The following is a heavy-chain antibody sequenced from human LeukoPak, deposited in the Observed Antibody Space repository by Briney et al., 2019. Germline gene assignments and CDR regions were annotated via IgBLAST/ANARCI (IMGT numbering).Heavy chain of an antibody. J-gene: IGHJ4*02. CDR3: ARVHATGYFSLDLGY. D-gene: IGHD3-9*01. CDR1: GYTFTGYF. Sequence: ASVRVSCEASGYTFTGYFMHWVRQAPGQGIDWMGWINPNTGGTKYAQKFQGRVTMTRDTSIGTAYMELSTVTSDDTAVYFCARVHATGYFSLDLGYWGQGTLVTVSS. CDR2: INPNTGGT. V-gene: IGHV1-2*02.